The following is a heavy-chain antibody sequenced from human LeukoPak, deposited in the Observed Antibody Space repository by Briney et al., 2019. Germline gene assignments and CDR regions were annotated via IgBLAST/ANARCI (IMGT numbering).Heavy chain of an antibody. CDR1: GFTFSSYS. V-gene: IGHV3-21*01. J-gene: IGHJ6*02. CDR2: ISSSSSYI. CDR3: AKDLLGGDSGSYYEVGELGMDV. Sequence: GGSLRLSCAASGFTFSSYSMNWVRQAPGKGLEWVSSISSSSSYILYADSGKGRFTISRDKSKNTLYLQMNSLRAEDTAVYYCAKDLLGGDSGSYYEVGELGMDVWGQGTTVTVSS. D-gene: IGHD1-26*01.